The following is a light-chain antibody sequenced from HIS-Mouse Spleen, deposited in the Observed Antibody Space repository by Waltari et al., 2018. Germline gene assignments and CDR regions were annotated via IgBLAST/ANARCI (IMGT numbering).Light chain of an antibody. CDR1: ALPKKY. V-gene: IGLV3-10*01. CDR2: EDS. J-gene: IGLJ2*01. CDR3: YSTDSSGNHRV. Sequence: SYELTQPPSVSVSPGQTARITCSGDALPKKYAYWYQQNSGQAPVLVIYEDSQRPPGIPEIFSGSSSGTRATLTISGAQVEDEADYYCYSTDSSGNHRVFGGGTKLTVL.